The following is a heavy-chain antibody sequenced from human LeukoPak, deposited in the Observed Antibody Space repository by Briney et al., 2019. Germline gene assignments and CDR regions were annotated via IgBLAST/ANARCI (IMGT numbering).Heavy chain of an antibody. CDR1: GYTFSNYG. D-gene: IGHD2-2*01. V-gene: IGHV1-18*01. CDR3: ARDGCSSTICQAGGNWFDS. CDR2: ISGYNGNT. Sequence: ASVKVSCKASGYTFSNYGINWVRQAPGQGLEWMGWISGYNGNTKYAHKLQGRVTMTKDTSTSTVYMELSSLRSEDTAVYYCARDGCSSTICQAGGNWFDSWGQGTLVTVSS. J-gene: IGHJ5*01.